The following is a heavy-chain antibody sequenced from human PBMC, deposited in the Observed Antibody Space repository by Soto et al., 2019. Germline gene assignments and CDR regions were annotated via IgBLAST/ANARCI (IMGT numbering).Heavy chain of an antibody. CDR2: IFIDGDT. Sequence: EVQLVESGGGLIQPGGSLRLSCAASGFIVSSKYMSWVRQAPGKGLEWVSVIFIDGDTNYADSVKGRFTISRDNSKNTVYLQMNSLRVDDTAVYYCVRDPWDYWGQGTLVTVSS. CDR1: GFIVSSKY. CDR3: VRDPWDY. J-gene: IGHJ4*02. V-gene: IGHV3-53*01.